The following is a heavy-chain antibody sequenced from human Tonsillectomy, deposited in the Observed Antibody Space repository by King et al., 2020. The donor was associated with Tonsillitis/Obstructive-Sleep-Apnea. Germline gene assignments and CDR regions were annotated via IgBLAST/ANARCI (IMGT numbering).Heavy chain of an antibody. CDR1: GYNFSNYW. V-gene: IGHV5-51*01. D-gene: IGHD4-17*01. CDR2: IYPAESDI. Sequence: VQLVESGAEVKKPGESLKISCKGSGYNFSNYWIGWVRQMPGKGLEWMGIIYPAESDIGYSPSFQGQVTISADKSISTAYLQWSSLTTSDTAMYYCARHRDNGDYVTDWFDPWGQGTLVTVSS. J-gene: IGHJ5*02. CDR3: ARHRDNGDYVTDWFDP.